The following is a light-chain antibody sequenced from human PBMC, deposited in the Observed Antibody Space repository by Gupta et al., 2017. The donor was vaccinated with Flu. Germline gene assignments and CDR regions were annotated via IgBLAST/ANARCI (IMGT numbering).Light chain of an antibody. J-gene: IGKJ4*01. CDR3: QQYEAYPLT. CDR1: QNINSW. CDR2: KAS. Sequence: DIQLTQSPSTLSASVGDRVTITCRASQNINSWLAWYQQKPGKAPKFLIYKASSLQSGVPSRFSGSGSGTQFTLTISSLQPDDYATYYCQQYEAYPLTFGGGTRVEIK. V-gene: IGKV1-5*03.